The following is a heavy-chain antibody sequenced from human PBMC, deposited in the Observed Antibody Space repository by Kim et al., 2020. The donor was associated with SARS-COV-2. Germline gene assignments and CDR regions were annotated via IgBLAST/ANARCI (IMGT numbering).Heavy chain of an antibody. D-gene: IGHD3-16*02. CDR3: ATSGWGSYRYLTRGVFDY. Sequence: ASVKVSCKVSGYTLTELSMHWVRQAPGKGLEWIGGFDPEDGETIYAQKFQGRVTMTEDTSTDTAYMELSSLRSEDTAVYYCATSGWGSYRYLTRGVFDYWGQGTLVTVSS. CDR2: FDPEDGET. J-gene: IGHJ4*02. CDR1: GYTLTELS. V-gene: IGHV1-24*01.